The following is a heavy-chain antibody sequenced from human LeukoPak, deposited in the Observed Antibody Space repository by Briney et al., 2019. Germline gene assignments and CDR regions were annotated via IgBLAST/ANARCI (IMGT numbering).Heavy chain of an antibody. Sequence: GGSLRLSCAASGFTFSSYAMSWVRQAPEKGLEWVSVISGSGTNTYYADSVKGRFTISRDNSKNTLYLQMNSLRAEDTALYYCVKHSAPVLAAARFDYWGQGNLVTVSS. CDR3: VKHSAPVLAAARFDY. CDR1: GFTFSSYA. V-gene: IGHV3-23*01. CDR2: ISGSGTNT. D-gene: IGHD2-2*01. J-gene: IGHJ4*02.